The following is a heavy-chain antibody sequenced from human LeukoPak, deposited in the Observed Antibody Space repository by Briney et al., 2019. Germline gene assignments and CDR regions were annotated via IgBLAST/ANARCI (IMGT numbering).Heavy chain of an antibody. CDR1: GFTFSGYI. Sequence: AGGSLRPSCAASGFTFSGYIMNWVRQAPGKGLEWVSFIGSSGNTIYYADSVKGRFTVSRDNAKNSLYLQMNSLRAEDTAVYYCARDQWLDYWGQGTLVTVSS. V-gene: IGHV3-48*01. J-gene: IGHJ4*02. CDR3: ARDQWLDY. CDR2: IGSSGNTI. D-gene: IGHD6-19*01.